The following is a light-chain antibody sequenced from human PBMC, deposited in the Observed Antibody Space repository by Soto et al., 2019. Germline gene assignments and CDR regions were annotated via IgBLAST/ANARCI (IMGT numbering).Light chain of an antibody. Sequence: EILLTQSPGTLSLSPGERATLSCRASQSVSSTYLAWYQQKPGQAPRLLIYATSSRATGIPDRFIGSGSGKDFTLTISRLEPEDCAVYYCQQHSSSPLTFGLGTKVEIK. CDR1: QSVSSTY. CDR2: ATS. CDR3: QQHSSSPLT. V-gene: IGKV3-20*01. J-gene: IGKJ1*01.